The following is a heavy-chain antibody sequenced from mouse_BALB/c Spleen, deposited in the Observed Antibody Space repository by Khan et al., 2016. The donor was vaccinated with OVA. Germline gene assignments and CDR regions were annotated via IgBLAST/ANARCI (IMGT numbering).Heavy chain of an antibody. J-gene: IGHJ2*01. CDR2: LSYSGGT. CDR1: GYSITSGYA. V-gene: IGHV3-2*02. CDR3: ARGNYYGYYFDY. D-gene: IGHD1-1*01. Sequence: VQLKESGPGLVKPSQSLSLTCTVTGYSITSGYAWNWIRQFPGNKLEWMGYLSYSGGTSYNPSLKSRISITRDTSKNQFFLQLNSVTTEDTATYYCARGNYYGYYFDYGGQGTPLTVSS.